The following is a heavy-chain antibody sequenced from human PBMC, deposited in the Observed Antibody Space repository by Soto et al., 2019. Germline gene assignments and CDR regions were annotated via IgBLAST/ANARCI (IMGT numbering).Heavy chain of an antibody. D-gene: IGHD2-21*02. J-gene: IGHJ2*01. CDR3: ARERGDLSHWYFDL. V-gene: IGHV3-7*01. CDR2: IKQDGSEK. Sequence: EVQLEESGGGLVQPGGSLRLSCAASGFTFSSYWMSWVRQAPGKGLEWVANIKQDGSEKYYVDSVKGRFTISRDNAKNSLYLQMNSLRAEDTAVYYCARERGDLSHWYFDLWGRGTLVTVSS. CDR1: GFTFSSYW.